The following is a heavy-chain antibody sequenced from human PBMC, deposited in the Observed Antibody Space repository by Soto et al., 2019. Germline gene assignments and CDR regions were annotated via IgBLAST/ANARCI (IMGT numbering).Heavy chain of an antibody. V-gene: IGHV6-1*01. CDR2: TYYRSKWYN. J-gene: IGHJ5*02. Sequence: PSQTLSLTCAISGDSVSSNSAAYNWIRQSPSRGLEWLGRTYYRSKWYNEYAASVKSRITINPDTSNNQFSLQLNSVTPDDTAVYYCARVNVGNGFDPWGQGTLVTVSS. D-gene: IGHD1-26*01. CDR1: GDSVSSNSAA. CDR3: ARVNVGNGFDP.